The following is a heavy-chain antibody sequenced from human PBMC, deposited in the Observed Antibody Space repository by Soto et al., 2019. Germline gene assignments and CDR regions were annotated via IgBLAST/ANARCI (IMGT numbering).Heavy chain of an antibody. CDR2: IRSKSNSYAT. V-gene: IGHV3-73*01. Sequence: EMQLVESGGGLVQPGGSLKLSCAASGFTLSGSAIHWVRQASGKGLEWVGRIRSKSNSYATAYAASVKGRFTISRDDSKNTAYLQMNSLKTEDTAVYYCTRIYDNALDIWGQGTMVTVSS. CDR1: GFTLSGSA. CDR3: TRIYDNALDI. J-gene: IGHJ3*02. D-gene: IGHD5-12*01.